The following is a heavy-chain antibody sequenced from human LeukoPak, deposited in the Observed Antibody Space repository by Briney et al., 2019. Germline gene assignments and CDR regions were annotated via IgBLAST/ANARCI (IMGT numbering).Heavy chain of an antibody. CDR1: RFTFSSYV. V-gene: IGHV3-23*01. J-gene: IGHJ6*03. D-gene: IGHD5-18*01. Sequence: GGSLRLSCGASRFTFSSYVMSWVRQAPGKGLEWVSTISTTGGSTYYADSVKGRFTISRDNSKDTLYLQMNSLRAEDTAVYYCAREGRYSYGYYYYYYYMDVWGKGTTVTISS. CDR3: AREGRYSYGYYYYYYYMDV. CDR2: ISTTGGST.